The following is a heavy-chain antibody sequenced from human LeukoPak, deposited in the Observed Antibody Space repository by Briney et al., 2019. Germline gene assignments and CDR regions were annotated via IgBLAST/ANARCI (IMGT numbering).Heavy chain of an antibody. J-gene: IGHJ4*02. CDR2: INSDGSST. Sequence: PGGSLRLSCAASGFTFSSYAMHWVRQAPGKGLVWVSRINSDGSSTSYADSVKGRFTISRDNAKNTLYLQMNSLRAEDTAVYYCARGRKWELLFDYWGQGTLVTVSS. CDR1: GFTFSSYA. V-gene: IGHV3-74*01. D-gene: IGHD1-26*01. CDR3: ARGRKWELLFDY.